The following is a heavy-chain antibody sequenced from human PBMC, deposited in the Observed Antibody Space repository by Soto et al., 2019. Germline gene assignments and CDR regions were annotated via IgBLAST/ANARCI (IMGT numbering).Heavy chain of an antibody. CDR1: GFTVSTYG. J-gene: IGHJ1*01. Sequence: QVQLVESGGGVVQPGRSLRLSCAVSGFTVSTYGMHWVRQAPGKGLEWVAVISRDGGTKYYADSVKGRFTISRDNSRRTLFRERNSLGGDDMGVYYCTGEVASGFWGQGTLGDVSS. CDR3: TGEVASGF. CDR2: ISRDGGTK. V-gene: IGHV3-30*03. D-gene: IGHD7-27*01.